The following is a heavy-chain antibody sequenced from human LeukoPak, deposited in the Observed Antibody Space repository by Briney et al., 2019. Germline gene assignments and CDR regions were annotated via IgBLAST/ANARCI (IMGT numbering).Heavy chain of an antibody. CDR1: GYTFTDYY. J-gene: IGHJ5*02. V-gene: IGHV1-2*02. D-gene: IGHD3-3*01. CDR2: INPNSGGT. Sequence: GASVKVSCKASGYTFTDYYMHWVRQAPGQGLEWMGWINPNSGGTNYAQKFQGRVTMTRDTSISTAYMELSRLRSDDTAVYYCARVIEWREDISYNWFDPWGQGTLVTVSS. CDR3: ARVIEWREDISYNWFDP.